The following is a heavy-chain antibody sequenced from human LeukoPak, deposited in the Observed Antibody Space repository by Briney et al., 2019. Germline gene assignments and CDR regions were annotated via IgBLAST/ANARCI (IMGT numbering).Heavy chain of an antibody. J-gene: IGHJ4*02. Sequence: PGGSLRLSCAASGFPFTSHWLSWFRQSPGRGLEWVAHINSDGSEKNYVDSVKGRFTISRDNSKNTLYLQMNSLRAEDTAVYYCAREGDYYDSGNQWRGVDYWGQGTLVTVSS. CDR3: AREGDYYDSGNQWRGVDY. CDR1: GFPFTSHW. D-gene: IGHD3-22*01. V-gene: IGHV3-7*03. CDR2: INSDGSEK.